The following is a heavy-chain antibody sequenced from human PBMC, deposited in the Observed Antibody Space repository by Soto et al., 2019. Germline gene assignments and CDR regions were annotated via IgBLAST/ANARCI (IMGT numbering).Heavy chain of an antibody. CDR3: ARIVLRFLDPSGWFDP. J-gene: IGHJ5*02. CDR2: IYSGGST. Sequence: GGSLRLSCAASGFTVSSKYMSWVRQAPGKGLEWVSVIYSGGSTYYADSVKGRFTISRDNSKNTLYLQMNSLRAEDTAVYYCARIVLRFLDPSGWFDPWGQGTQVTVSS. CDR1: GFTVSSKY. D-gene: IGHD3-3*01. V-gene: IGHV3-66*01.